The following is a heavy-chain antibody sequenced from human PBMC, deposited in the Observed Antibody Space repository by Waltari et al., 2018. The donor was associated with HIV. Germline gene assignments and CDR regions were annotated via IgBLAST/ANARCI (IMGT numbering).Heavy chain of an antibody. J-gene: IGHJ6*02. CDR3: VRGGGTWLQETHYYKGLDV. CDR1: GFDLTSHG. V-gene: IGHV1-18*01. CDR2: VWAKDGNT. Sequence: QVQLMQSGREMRRPGASVKISCRAGGFDLTSHGITWVRLAPGQGLEWVGWVWAKDGNTDIERRFKERISLTADTSTTTAFLEVRNLRVDDTATYYCVRGGGTWLQETHYYKGLDVWGQGTTVIVSS. D-gene: IGHD3-10*01.